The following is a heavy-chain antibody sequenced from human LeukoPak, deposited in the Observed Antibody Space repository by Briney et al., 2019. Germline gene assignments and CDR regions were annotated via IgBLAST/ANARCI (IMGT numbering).Heavy chain of an antibody. CDR1: GGSISSSSYY. V-gene: IGHV4-39*01. CDR3: ARLSSGYYLLLDY. CDR2: IYYSGST. Sequence: SETLSLTCTVSGGSISSSSYYWGWIRQPPGKGLEWIGSIYYSGSTYYNPSLKSRVTISVDTSKNQFSLKLSSVTAADTAVYYCARLSSGYYLLLDYWGQGTLVTVSS. J-gene: IGHJ4*02. D-gene: IGHD3-22*01.